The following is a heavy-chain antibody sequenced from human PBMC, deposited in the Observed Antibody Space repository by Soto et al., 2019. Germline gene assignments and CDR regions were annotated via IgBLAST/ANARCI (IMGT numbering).Heavy chain of an antibody. CDR3: APLGRRWLGEFSYYSGMDV. J-gene: IGHJ6*04. CDR2: IYYSGST. V-gene: IGHV4-59*01. Sequence: SETLSLTCTVSGGSISSYYWSWIRQPPGKGLEWIGYIYYSGSTTYTPPLKSGVTISVDTSKTQSPLKLSSVPAGDTAVYYWAPLGRRWLGEFSYYSGMDVGGKGTTVTVSS. CDR1: GGSISSYY. D-gene: IGHD3-10*01.